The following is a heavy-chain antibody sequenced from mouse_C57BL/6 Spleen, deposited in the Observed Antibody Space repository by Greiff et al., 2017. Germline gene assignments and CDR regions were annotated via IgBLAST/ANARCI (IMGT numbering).Heavy chain of an antibody. V-gene: IGHV3-6*01. CDR2: ISYDGSN. D-gene: IGHD1-1*02. J-gene: IGHJ4*01. CDR3: ARYGALMDY. Sequence: ESGPGLVKPSQSLSLTCSVTGYSITSGYYWNWIRQFPGNKLEWMGYISYDGSNNYNPSLKNRISITRDTSKNQFFLKLNSVTTEDTATYYCARYGALMDYWGQGTSVTVSS. CDR1: GYSITSGYY.